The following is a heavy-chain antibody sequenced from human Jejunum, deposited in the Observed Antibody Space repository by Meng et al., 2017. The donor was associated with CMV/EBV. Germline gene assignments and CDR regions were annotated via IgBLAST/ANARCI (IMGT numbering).Heavy chain of an antibody. Sequence: SGFTFSNAWMVWVRQAPGKGLEWVCRIKSKKDGESTGYVAPVNCRFTSSRFDSENTVFLQMNSLKTEDTAVYYCAKGHPTSFWVFDLWGPGTLVTVSS. CDR1: GFTFSNAW. D-gene: IGHD2-2*01. J-gene: IGHJ2*01. CDR3: AKGHPTSFWVFDL. V-gene: IGHV3-15*01. CDR2: IKSKKDGEST.